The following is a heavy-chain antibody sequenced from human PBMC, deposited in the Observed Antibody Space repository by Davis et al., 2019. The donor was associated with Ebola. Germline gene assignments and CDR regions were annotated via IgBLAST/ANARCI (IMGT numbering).Heavy chain of an antibody. V-gene: IGHV1-18*01. CDR2: ISAYNGNT. Sequence: ASVKVSCKASGYTFTGYGISWVRQAPGQGLEWMGWISAYNGNTNYAQKLQGRVTMTTDTSTSTAYMELRSLRSDDTAVYYCARDDRDCTGGVCYLYYYGMDVWGQGTTVTVSS. CDR1: GYTFTGYG. CDR3: ARDDRDCTGGVCYLYYYGMDV. D-gene: IGHD2-8*02. J-gene: IGHJ6*02.